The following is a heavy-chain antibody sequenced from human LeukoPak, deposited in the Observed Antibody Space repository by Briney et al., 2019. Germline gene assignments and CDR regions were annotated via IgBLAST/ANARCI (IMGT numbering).Heavy chain of an antibody. V-gene: IGHV3-23*01. J-gene: IGHJ4*02. D-gene: IGHD3-3*01. CDR2: VSGSGGST. Sequence: GGSLRLSCAASGFTFSSYAMSWVRQAPGKGLEWVSTVSGSGGSTYSGDAVKGRFTIPRDNSKNTLYLQMNSLRAEDTAVYYCAKGVRITVFGVVTEFDYWGQGTLVTVSS. CDR1: GFTFSSYA. CDR3: AKGVRITVFGVVTEFDY.